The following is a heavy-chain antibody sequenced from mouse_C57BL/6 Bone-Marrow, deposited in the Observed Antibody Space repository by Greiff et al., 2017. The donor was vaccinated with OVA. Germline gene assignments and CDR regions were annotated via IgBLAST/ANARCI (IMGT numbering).Heavy chain of an antibody. Sequence: QVQLQQSGAELVRPGSSVKLSCKASGYTFTSYWMDWVKQRPGQGLEWIGNIYPSDSETHYNQKFKDKATLTVDKSSSTAYMQLSSLTSEDSAVYYCARGRGNYDDWGQGTTLTVSS. D-gene: IGHD2-1*01. V-gene: IGHV1-61*01. CDR2: IYPSDSET. CDR1: GYTFTSYW. CDR3: ARGRGNYDD. J-gene: IGHJ2*01.